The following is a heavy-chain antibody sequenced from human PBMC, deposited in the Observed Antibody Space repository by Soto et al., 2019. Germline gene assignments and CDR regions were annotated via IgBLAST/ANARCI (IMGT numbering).Heavy chain of an antibody. CDR2: IIPIFGTA. CDR3: AGTRDGGQLWLRFYGMDV. CDR1: GGTFSSYA. D-gene: IGHD5-18*01. Sequence: QVQLVQSGAEVKKPGSSVKFSCKSSGGTFSSYAISWVRQAPGQGLEWMGVIIPIFGTANYVQKFQGRVTITADESTSSAYMELSSLRSEDTAVYYCAGTRDGGQLWLRFYGMDVWGQGTTVTVSS. V-gene: IGHV1-69*01. J-gene: IGHJ6*02.